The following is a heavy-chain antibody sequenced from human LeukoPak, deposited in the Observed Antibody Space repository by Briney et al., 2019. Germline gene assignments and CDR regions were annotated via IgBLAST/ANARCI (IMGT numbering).Heavy chain of an antibody. D-gene: IGHD3-22*01. V-gene: IGHV3-20*04. CDR3: ARGPLQTIPTSKIVVYYYPFDY. CDR1: GFNFDDYG. Sequence: PVGSLRLSCAASGFNFDDYGMSWVRQAPGKGLEWVSGINWNGGGTGYADSVKGRFTISREDAKNSLYLQMNSLKAEDTALYYCARGPLQTIPTSKIVVYYYPFDYWGQGTLVTVSS. CDR2: INWNGGGT. J-gene: IGHJ4*02.